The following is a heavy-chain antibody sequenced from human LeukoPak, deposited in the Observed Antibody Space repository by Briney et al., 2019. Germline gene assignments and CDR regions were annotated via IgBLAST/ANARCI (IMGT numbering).Heavy chain of an antibody. CDR1: GYTLTELS. J-gene: IGHJ4*02. CDR3: ATDLEYGSGSYYFDY. D-gene: IGHD3-10*01. Sequence: ASVKVSCKVSGYTLTELSMHWVRQAPGKGLEWMGGFDPEDGETIYAQKFQGRVTMTEDTSTDTAYMELSSLRSEDTAVYYCATDLEYGSGSYYFDYWGQGTLVTVSS. V-gene: IGHV1-24*01. CDR2: FDPEDGET.